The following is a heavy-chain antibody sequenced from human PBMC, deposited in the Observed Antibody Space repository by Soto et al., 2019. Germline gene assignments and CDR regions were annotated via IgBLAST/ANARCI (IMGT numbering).Heavy chain of an antibody. J-gene: IGHJ4*02. CDR2: INPNSGGT. D-gene: IGHD3-22*01. V-gene: IGHV1-2*02. Sequence: GASVKVSCKASGYTFTGYYMHWVRQAPGQGLEWMGWINPNSGGTNYAQKFQGRVTMTRDTSISTAYMELSRLRSDDTAVYYCARVSRAGSGYFWEFDYWGQGTLVTVSS. CDR3: ARVSRAGSGYFWEFDY. CDR1: GYTFTGYY.